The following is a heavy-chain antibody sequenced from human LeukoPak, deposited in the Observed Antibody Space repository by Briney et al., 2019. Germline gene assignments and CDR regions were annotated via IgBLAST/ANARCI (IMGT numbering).Heavy chain of an antibody. V-gene: IGHV3-7*01. Sequence: GGSLRLSCAASGFTSSSYWMSWVRQAPGKGLEWVANIKQDGSEKYYVDSVKGRFTISRDNAKNSLYLQMNSLRAEDTAVYYCARGIGSWYWDYWGQGTLVTVSS. J-gene: IGHJ4*02. CDR3: ARGIGSWYWDY. D-gene: IGHD6-13*01. CDR1: GFTSSSYW. CDR2: IKQDGSEK.